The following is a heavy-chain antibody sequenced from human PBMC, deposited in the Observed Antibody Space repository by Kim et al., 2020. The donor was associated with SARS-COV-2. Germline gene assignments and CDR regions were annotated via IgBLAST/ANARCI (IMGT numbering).Heavy chain of an antibody. CDR3: ARERRDITIPFGYYYYGMDV. J-gene: IGHJ6*02. CDR2: IYYSGST. CDR1: GGSISSYY. V-gene: IGHV4-59*13. Sequence: SETLSLTCTVSGGSISSYYWSWIRQPPGKGLEWIGYIYYSGSTNYNPSLKSRVTISVDTSKNQFSLKLSSVTAADTAVYYCARERRDITIPFGYYYYGMDVWGQGTTVTVSS. D-gene: IGHD3-3*01.